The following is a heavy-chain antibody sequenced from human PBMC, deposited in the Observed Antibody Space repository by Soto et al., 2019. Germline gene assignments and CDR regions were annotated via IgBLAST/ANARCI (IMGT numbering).Heavy chain of an antibody. J-gene: IGHJ6*02. CDR1: GFTFSGSA. D-gene: IGHD3-10*01. CDR3: TLRGTRGYYYGMDV. Sequence: EVQLVESGGGLVQPGGSLKLSCAASGFTFSGSAMHWVRQASGKGLEWVGRIRSKANSYATAYAASVKGRFTISRDDSKNTAYLQMNSLKAEDTAVYYCTLRGTRGYYYGMDVWGQGTTVTVSS. V-gene: IGHV3-73*02. CDR2: IRSKANSYAT.